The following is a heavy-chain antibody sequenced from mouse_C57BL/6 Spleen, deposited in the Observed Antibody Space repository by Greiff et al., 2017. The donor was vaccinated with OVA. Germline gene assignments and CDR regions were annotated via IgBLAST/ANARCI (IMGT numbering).Heavy chain of an antibody. Sequence: EVQLQQSGPELVKPGASVKISCKASGYSFTGYYMNWVKQSPEKSLEWIGEINPSTGGTTYNQKFKAKATLTVDKSSSTAYMQLKSLTSEDSAVYDCARRGYYGYDGDYWGQGTTLTVSS. CDR1: GYSFTGYY. V-gene: IGHV1-42*01. CDR3: ARRGYYGYDGDY. CDR2: INPSTGGT. J-gene: IGHJ2*01. D-gene: IGHD2-2*01.